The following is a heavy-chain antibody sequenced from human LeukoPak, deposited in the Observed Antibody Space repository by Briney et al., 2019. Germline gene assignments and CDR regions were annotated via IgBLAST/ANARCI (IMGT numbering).Heavy chain of an antibody. V-gene: IGHV1-2*02. CDR2: ISPNSGDT. CDR1: GYIFIDSY. Sequence: ASVRVSCKASGYIFIDSYLHWVRQAPGRGLEWLGWISPNSGDTYYAPKFQGKITLTRDTSVSTAYMDVRSLRSDDTAVYYCARDETADCSRGSCYRDWGQGTLVTVSS. D-gene: IGHD2-15*01. CDR3: ARDETADCSRGSCYRD. J-gene: IGHJ4*02.